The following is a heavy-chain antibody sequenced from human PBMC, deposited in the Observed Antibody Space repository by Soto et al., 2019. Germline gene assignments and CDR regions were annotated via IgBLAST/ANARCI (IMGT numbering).Heavy chain of an antibody. CDR1: GCTFSSYA. Sequence: SVKVSCKASGCTFSSYAISCVRQAPGQGLEWMGGIIPIFGTANYAQKFQGRVTITADKSTSTAYMELSSLRSEDTAVYYCARGGDYDSSGYSGMDVWGQGTTVTAP. CDR3: ARGGDYDSSGYSGMDV. D-gene: IGHD3-22*01. CDR2: IIPIFGTA. J-gene: IGHJ6*02. V-gene: IGHV1-69*06.